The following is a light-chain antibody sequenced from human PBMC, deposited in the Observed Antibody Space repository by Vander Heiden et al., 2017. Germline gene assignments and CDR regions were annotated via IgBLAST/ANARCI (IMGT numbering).Light chain of an antibody. CDR2: QDS. J-gene: IGLJ2*01. CDR1: KLGDKY. Sequence: SYELTQPPSVSVSPGQTASITCSGDKLGDKYACWYQQKPGQSPVLVIYQDSKRPSGIPERFSGSNSGNTATLTISGTQAMDEADYYCQAGDSSTRQVVFGGGTKLTVL. CDR3: QAGDSSTRQVV. V-gene: IGLV3-1*01.